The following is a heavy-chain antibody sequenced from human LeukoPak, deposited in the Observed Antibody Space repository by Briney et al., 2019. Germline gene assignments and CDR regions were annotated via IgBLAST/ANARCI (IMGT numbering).Heavy chain of an antibody. CDR1: GFTFDDYG. Sequence: GGSLRLSCAASGFTFDDYGMTWVRQAPGKGLEWVSVIYNVGSTFYADSVKGRFTISRDSSKNALFLQMNSLRAEDTAVYYCVNSVMVRGVIRPYWGQGTLVTVSS. CDR2: IYNVGST. D-gene: IGHD3-10*01. J-gene: IGHJ4*02. CDR3: VNSVMVRGVIRPY. V-gene: IGHV3-66*01.